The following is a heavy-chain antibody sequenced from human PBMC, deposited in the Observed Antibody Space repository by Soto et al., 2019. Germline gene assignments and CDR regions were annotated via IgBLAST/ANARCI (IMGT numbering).Heavy chain of an antibody. CDR3: AREGITGKYYYYYGMDV. J-gene: IGHJ6*02. CDR1: GFTFSSYA. CDR2: ISYDGSNK. D-gene: IGHD1-20*01. Sequence: PGGSLRLSCAASGFTFSSYAMHWVRQAPGKGLEWVAVISYDGSNKYYADSVKGQFTISRDNSKNTLYLQMNSLRAEDTAVYYCAREGITGKYYYYYGMDVWGQGTTVTVS. V-gene: IGHV3-30-3*01.